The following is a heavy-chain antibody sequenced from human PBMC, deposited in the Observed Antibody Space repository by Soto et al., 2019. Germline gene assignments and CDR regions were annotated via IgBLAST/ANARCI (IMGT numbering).Heavy chain of an antibody. J-gene: IGHJ4*02. CDR2: ISYDGSNK. CDR1: GFTSSSYG. D-gene: IGHD3-16*01. CDR3: AKATLRLTPEDY. Sequence: AGGSLRLSCAASGFTSSSYGMHWVRQAPGKGLEWVAVISYDGSNKYYADSVKGRFTISRDNSKNTLYLQMNSLRAEDTAVYYCAKATLRLTPEDYWGQGTLVTVSS. V-gene: IGHV3-30*18.